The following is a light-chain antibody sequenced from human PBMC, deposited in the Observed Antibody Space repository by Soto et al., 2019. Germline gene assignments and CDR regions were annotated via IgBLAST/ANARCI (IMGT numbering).Light chain of an antibody. CDR3: QQRRDWLLT. CDR1: QSVRSH. J-gene: IGKJ4*01. V-gene: IGKV3-11*01. CDR2: DAS. Sequence: EIVLTQSPATLSLSPGERATLSCRASQSVRSHLGWYQQKPGKAPRLLIYDASNRATGIPDRFTGSGSGTDFTLPISSLEPEDFAVYYCQQRRDWLLTFGGGTRVEI.